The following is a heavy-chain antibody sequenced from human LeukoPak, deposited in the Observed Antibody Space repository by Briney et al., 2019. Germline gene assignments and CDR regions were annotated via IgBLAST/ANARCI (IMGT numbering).Heavy chain of an antibody. V-gene: IGHV1-2*02. CDR3: ATHDPTYYYDSSGYYYALWY. CDR1: GYTFTGYY. Sequence: GASVKVSCTASGYTFTGYYMHWVRQAPGQGLGWMGWINPNSGGTNYAQKFQGRVTMTRDTSISTAYMELSRLRSDDTAVYYCATHDPTYYYDSSGYYYALWYWGQGTLVTVSS. D-gene: IGHD3-22*01. CDR2: INPNSGGT. J-gene: IGHJ4*02.